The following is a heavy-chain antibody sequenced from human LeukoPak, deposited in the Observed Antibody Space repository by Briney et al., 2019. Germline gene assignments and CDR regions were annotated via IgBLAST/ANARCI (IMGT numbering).Heavy chain of an antibody. Sequence: GGSLRLSCAVSGFTFSSYTMHWVRQAPGKGLEYVSAISDNGDTTFYANSVKGRFTISRDNAKNSLYLQMNSLRAEDTAVYYCARDPGSSGWSGGTLAFDIWGQGTMVTVSS. CDR3: ARDPGSSGWSGGTLAFDI. CDR2: ISDNGDTT. J-gene: IGHJ3*02. V-gene: IGHV3-64*01. D-gene: IGHD6-19*01. CDR1: GFTFSSYT.